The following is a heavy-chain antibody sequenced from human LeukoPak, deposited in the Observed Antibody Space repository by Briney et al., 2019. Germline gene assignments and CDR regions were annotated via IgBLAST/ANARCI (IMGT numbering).Heavy chain of an antibody. CDR3: ARLGSYYYYDSSGYQSRFDP. CDR2: IIPIFGTA. D-gene: IGHD3-22*01. CDR1: GGTFSSYA. Sequence: ASVKASCKASGGTFSSYAISWVRQAPGQGLEWMGGIIPIFGTANYAQKFQGRVTITADESTSTAYMELSSLRSEDTAVYYCARLGSYYYYDSSGYQSRFDPWGQGTLVTVSS. V-gene: IGHV1-69*13. J-gene: IGHJ5*02.